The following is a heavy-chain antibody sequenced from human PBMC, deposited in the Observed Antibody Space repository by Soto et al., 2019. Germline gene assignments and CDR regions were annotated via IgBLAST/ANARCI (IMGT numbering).Heavy chain of an antibody. D-gene: IGHD2-15*01. V-gene: IGHV1-2*04. Sequence: ASVKVSCKASGYTFTGYYMHWVRQAPGQGLEWMGWINPNSGGTNYAQKFQGWVTMTRDTSISTAYMELSRLRSDDTAVCYCARDQSAEYCSGGSCYNYYYGMDVWGQGTTVTVSS. J-gene: IGHJ6*02. CDR1: GYTFTGYY. CDR2: INPNSGGT. CDR3: ARDQSAEYCSGGSCYNYYYGMDV.